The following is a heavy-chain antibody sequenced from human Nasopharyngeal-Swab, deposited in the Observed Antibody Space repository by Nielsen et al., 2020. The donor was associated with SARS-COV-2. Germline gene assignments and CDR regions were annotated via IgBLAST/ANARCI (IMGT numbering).Heavy chain of an antibody. CDR3: ARGESYDYVWEK. CDR2: INHSGST. V-gene: IGHV4-34*01. J-gene: IGHJ4*02. D-gene: IGHD3-16*01. Sequence: SETLSLTCAVYGGSFSGYYWSWIRQPPGKGLEWIGEINHSGSTNYNPSLKSRVTISVDTSKNQLSLKLSSVTAADTAVYYCARGESYDYVWEKWGQGTLVTVSS. CDR1: GGSFSGYY.